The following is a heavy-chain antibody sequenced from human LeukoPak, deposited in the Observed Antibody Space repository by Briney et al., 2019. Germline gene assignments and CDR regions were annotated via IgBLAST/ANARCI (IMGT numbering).Heavy chain of an antibody. V-gene: IGHV4-31*03. Sequence: SETLSLTCTVSGGSMSSGDYYWSWIRQHPGKGLEWIGYIYYSGSTYYNPSLRSRVTMSVDTSKNQFSLKLSSLTAADTAVYYCASRGSGSRAFDYWGQGTLVTVSS. D-gene: IGHD3-10*01. CDR1: GGSMSSGDYY. CDR3: ASRGSGSRAFDY. CDR2: IYYSGST. J-gene: IGHJ4*02.